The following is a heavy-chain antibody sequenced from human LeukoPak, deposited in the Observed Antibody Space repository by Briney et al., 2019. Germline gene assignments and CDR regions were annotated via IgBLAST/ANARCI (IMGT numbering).Heavy chain of an antibody. CDR2: INSDGSST. Sequence: GGSLRLSCAASGFTFSIYWVHWVCQAPGKGLVWVSSINSDGSSTSYADSVKGRFTISRDNAKNSLYLQMNTLRAEDTAVYYCASLDYWGQGTPVTVSS. CDR1: GFTFSIYW. V-gene: IGHV3-74*01. J-gene: IGHJ4*02. CDR3: ASLDY.